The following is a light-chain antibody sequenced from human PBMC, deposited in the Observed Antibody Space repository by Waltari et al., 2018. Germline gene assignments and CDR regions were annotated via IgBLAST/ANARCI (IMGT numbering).Light chain of an antibody. V-gene: IGKV3-15*01. Sequence: EVVMTQSPATLSVSPGERATLSCRASQNIYTNLAWYQQSPGQPPRLLIYRASARASGVPARFSGSGSGTEFTLTISSLQSEDSAVYYCQQYNVWPPLTFGQGTRLEFK. CDR1: QNIYTN. CDR3: QQYNVWPPLT. CDR2: RAS. J-gene: IGKJ5*01.